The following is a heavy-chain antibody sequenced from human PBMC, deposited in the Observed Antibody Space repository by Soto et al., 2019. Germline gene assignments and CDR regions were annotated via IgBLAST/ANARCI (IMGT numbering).Heavy chain of an antibody. Sequence: QVHLVQSGAEVKKPGASVKVSCKGSGYAFTTYGITWVRQAPGQGLEWMGWISAHNGNTNYAQKLQGRVTVTRDTSTSTDYMEPRSLRSYDTAVYYCARGRYGDYWGQGALVTVSS. CDR3: ARGRYGDY. J-gene: IGHJ4*02. D-gene: IGHD1-1*01. V-gene: IGHV1-18*01. CDR2: ISAHNGNT. CDR1: GYAFTTYG.